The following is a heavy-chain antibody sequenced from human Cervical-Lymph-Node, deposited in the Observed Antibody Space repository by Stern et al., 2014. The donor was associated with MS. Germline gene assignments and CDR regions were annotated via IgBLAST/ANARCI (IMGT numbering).Heavy chain of an antibody. V-gene: IGHV1-69*01. CDR1: GGTFNRYA. D-gene: IGHD3-22*01. CDR2: MIPIFGGA. Sequence: VQLVESGAEVKKPGSSVKVSCKASGGTFNRYAISWVRQAPGQGLEWMGGMIPIFGGANYAQKFQGRVTITADESTSTAYMEVSSLRSEDTAVYYCARGPDHTGGYYYAYWGQGTLVTVSS. CDR3: ARGPDHTGGYYYAY. J-gene: IGHJ4*02.